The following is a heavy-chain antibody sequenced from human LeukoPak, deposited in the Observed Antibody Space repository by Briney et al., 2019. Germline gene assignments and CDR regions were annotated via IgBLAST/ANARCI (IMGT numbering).Heavy chain of an antibody. CDR3: ARRPSSSWSIRYYYMDV. Sequence: SGGSLRLSCAASGFTFSSYGMHWVRQAPGKGLEWVAFIRYDGSNKYYADSVKGRFTISRDNSKNTLYLHVNSLRPEDTAVYYCARRPSSSWSIRYYYMDVWGKGTTVTVSS. D-gene: IGHD6-13*01. CDR1: GFTFSSYG. J-gene: IGHJ6*03. V-gene: IGHV3-30*02. CDR2: IRYDGSNK.